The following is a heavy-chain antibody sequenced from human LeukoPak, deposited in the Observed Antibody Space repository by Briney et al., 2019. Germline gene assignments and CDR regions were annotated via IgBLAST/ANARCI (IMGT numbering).Heavy chain of an antibody. J-gene: IGHJ4*02. Sequence: GASVKVSCKASGYTFTSYDINWVRQATGQGLEWMGWMNSNSGNTGYAQKFQGRVTMTRNTSISTAYMELSSLRSEDTAVYYCARGGIAVAGTAGDYWGQGTLVTVSS. V-gene: IGHV1-8*01. D-gene: IGHD6-19*01. CDR3: ARGGIAVAGTAGDY. CDR1: GYTFTSYD. CDR2: MNSNSGNT.